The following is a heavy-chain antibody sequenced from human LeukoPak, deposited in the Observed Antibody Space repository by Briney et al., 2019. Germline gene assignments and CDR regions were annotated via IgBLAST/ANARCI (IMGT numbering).Heavy chain of an antibody. D-gene: IGHD3-10*01. CDR1: GGSFSGYY. J-gene: IGHJ6*03. CDR3: ARGLYYYGSGSYYRGGSYYYYMDV. V-gene: IGHV4-34*01. CDR2: INHSGST. Sequence: SETLSLTCAVYGGSFSGYYWSWIRQPPGKGLEWIGEINHSGSTNYNPSLKSRVTISVDTSKNQFSLKLSSVTAADTAVYYCARGLYYYGSGSYYRGGSYYYYMDVWGKGTTVTISS.